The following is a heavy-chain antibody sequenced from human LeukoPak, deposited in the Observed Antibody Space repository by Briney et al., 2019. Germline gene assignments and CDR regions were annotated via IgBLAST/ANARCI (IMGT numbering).Heavy chain of an antibody. Sequence: SETLSLTCTVSGGSISSSSYHWGWIRQPPGKGLEWIGSIHSGGCTYYNPSLKSRITMSVDTSKNQFSLELNSVTAADTAGYHCARQWLEILSDAFDIWGQGTMVTVSS. D-gene: IGHD6-19*01. CDR1: GGSISSSSYH. V-gene: IGHV4-39*01. CDR3: ARQWLEILSDAFDI. CDR2: IHSGGCT. J-gene: IGHJ3*02.